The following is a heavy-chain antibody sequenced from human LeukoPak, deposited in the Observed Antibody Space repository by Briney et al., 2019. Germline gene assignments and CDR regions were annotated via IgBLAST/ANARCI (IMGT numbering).Heavy chain of an antibody. D-gene: IGHD3-22*01. CDR1: GFTFSDYY. CDR2: ISSSGSTI. V-gene: IGHV3-11*04. J-gene: IGHJ4*02. Sequence: GGSLRLSCAASGFTFSDYYMSWIRQAPGKGLEWVSYISSSGSTIYYADSVKGRFTISRDNAKNSLYLQMNSLRAEDTAVYYCARDGGPPPYYYDSSGYPIDYWGQGTLVTVSS. CDR3: ARDGGPPPYYYDSSGYPIDY.